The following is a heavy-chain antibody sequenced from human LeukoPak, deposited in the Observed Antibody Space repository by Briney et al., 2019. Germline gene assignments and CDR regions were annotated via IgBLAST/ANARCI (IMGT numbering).Heavy chain of an antibody. Sequence: SETLSLTCTVSGGSMRSYYWSWIRQPPGKGLEWIGYISYSGSTDYNPSLKSRVTLSVDTPKNQFSLKLSSVTAADTAMYYCARSGVTALSWVDPWGQGTLVTVSS. D-gene: IGHD2-21*02. J-gene: IGHJ5*02. CDR1: GGSMRSYY. CDR2: ISYSGST. V-gene: IGHV4-59*08. CDR3: ARSGVTALSWVDP.